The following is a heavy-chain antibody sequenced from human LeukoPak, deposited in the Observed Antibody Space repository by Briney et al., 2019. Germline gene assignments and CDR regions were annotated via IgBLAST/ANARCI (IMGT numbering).Heavy chain of an antibody. CDR2: IKKDGSEK. CDR1: GFTFSSYW. V-gene: IGHV3-7*01. D-gene: IGHD3-10*01. Sequence: PGGSLRLSCAASGFTFSSYWMSWVRQAPGKGLEWVANIKKDGSEKYYVDSVKGRFTISRDNAKNSLSLQMNGLRVEDTAVYYCARDHGSGSYWEGFDPWGQGTLVTVSS. CDR3: ARDHGSGSYWEGFDP. J-gene: IGHJ5*02.